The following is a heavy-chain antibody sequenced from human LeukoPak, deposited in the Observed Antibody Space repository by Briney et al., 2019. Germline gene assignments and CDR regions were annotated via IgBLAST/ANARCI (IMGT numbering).Heavy chain of an antibody. Sequence: GGSLRLSCAASGFTFSNYMMHWVRQAPGKGLEWVAVIWYDGSNKYYVDSVKGRFTISRDNSKNTLYLQMNSLRAEDTAVYYCARDRIVVIPTYRMDVWGQGTTVTVSS. V-gene: IGHV3-33*08. CDR3: ARDRIVVIPTYRMDV. J-gene: IGHJ6*02. CDR2: IWYDGSNK. D-gene: IGHD2-2*01. CDR1: GFTFSNYM.